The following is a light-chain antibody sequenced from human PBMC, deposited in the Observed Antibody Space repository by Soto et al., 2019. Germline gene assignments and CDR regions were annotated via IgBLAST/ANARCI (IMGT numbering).Light chain of an antibody. Sequence: QSALTQPRSVSGSPGQSVTISCTRTSGDVGGYNYVSWYQHHPCKASKLMIYDVDKLPSGVHGRFSGSKSVNTASLTISGLQAEDEADYCCCSYAGSYPFVFGTGTKVTVL. CDR3: CSYAGSYPFV. CDR1: SGDVGGYNY. V-gene: IGLV2-11*01. CDR2: DVD. J-gene: IGLJ1*01.